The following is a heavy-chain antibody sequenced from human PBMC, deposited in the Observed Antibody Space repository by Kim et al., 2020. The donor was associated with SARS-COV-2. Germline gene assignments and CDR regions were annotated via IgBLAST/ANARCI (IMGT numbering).Heavy chain of an antibody. J-gene: IGHJ4*02. CDR3: ARDRDMITFGGVVDY. V-gene: IGHV3-48*03. Sequence: GGSLRLSCAASGFTFSSYEMNWVRQAPGKGLEWVSYISSSGSTIYYADSVKGRFTISRDNAKNSLYLQMNSLRAEDTAVYYCARDRDMITFGGVVDYWGQGTLVTVSS. D-gene: IGHD3-16*01. CDR1: GFTFSSYE. CDR2: ISSSGSTI.